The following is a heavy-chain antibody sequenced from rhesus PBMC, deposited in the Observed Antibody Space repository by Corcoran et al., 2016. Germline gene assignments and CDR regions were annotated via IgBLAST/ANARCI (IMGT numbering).Heavy chain of an antibody. CDR3: ASGDEYSYY. CDR2: IYCSGSST. V-gene: IGHV4-169*02. D-gene: IGHD2-33*01. J-gene: IGHJ4*01. CDR1: GGSISSSY. Sequence: QLQLQESGPGLVKPSETLSVTCAVSGGSISSSYWSWIRQAPGKGLEWIGYIYCSGSSTNYNPSLKTRVTLSVDTSKNQLSLKLSSVTAADTAVHYCASGDEYSYYWGQGVLVTVSS.